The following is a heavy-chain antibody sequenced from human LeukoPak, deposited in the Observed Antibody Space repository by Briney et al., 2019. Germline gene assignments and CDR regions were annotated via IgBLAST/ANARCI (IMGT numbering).Heavy chain of an antibody. V-gene: IGHV3-23*01. D-gene: IGHD2-2*01. J-gene: IGHJ4*02. CDR1: GFTFSSYA. CDR2: ISGSGGST. CDR3: AKDLGPGCSSTSCYRVDTAMALDY. Sequence: PGGSLRLSCAASGFTFSSYAMSWVRQAPGKGLEWVSAISGSGGSTYYADSMKGRFTISRDNSKNTLYLQMNSLRAEDTAVYYCAKDLGPGCSSTSCYRVDTAMALDYWGQGTLVTVSS.